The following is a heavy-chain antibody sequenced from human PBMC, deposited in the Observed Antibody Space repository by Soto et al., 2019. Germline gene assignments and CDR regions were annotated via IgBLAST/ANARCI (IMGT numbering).Heavy chain of an antibody. D-gene: IGHD1-26*01. CDR3: ASALGGLTPRPGISQPGIWDYFDY. J-gene: IGHJ4*02. Sequence: PGGSLRLSCAASGFTFSSYSMNWVRQAPGKGLEWVSYISSSSSTIYYADSVKGRFTISRDNAKNSLYLQMNSLRDEDTAVYYCASALGGLTPRPGISQPGIWDYFDYWGQGTLVTVSS. V-gene: IGHV3-48*02. CDR1: GFTFSSYS. CDR2: ISSSSSTI.